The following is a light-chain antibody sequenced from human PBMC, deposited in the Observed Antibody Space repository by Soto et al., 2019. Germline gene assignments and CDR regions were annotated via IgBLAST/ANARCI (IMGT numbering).Light chain of an antibody. J-gene: IGKJ5*01. V-gene: IGKV1-33*01. CDR2: AAS. Sequence: DIQMTQSPSSLSASVGDRVTITCRASQSITTYLNWYQQNPGRAPQLLIYAASNLEAGVPSRFRGSGSGTDFTFTISRLQPEDIATYYCQQYENLPTFGQGTRLEIK. CDR3: QQYENLPT. CDR1: QSITTY.